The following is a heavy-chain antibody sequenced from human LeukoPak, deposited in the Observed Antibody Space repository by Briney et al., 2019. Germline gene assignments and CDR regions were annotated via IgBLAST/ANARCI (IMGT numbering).Heavy chain of an antibody. Sequence: GGSLRLSCAASGFTFSSYWMHWVRQAPGKGLVWVSRIKSDGSSTTYADSVKGRFTISRDNAKNTLYLQMNSLRAEDTAVYYCARDYASVPAAIWGNWFDPWGQGTLVTVSS. V-gene: IGHV3-74*01. CDR1: GFTFSSYW. J-gene: IGHJ5*02. D-gene: IGHD2-2*01. CDR2: IKSDGSST. CDR3: ARDYASVPAAIWGNWFDP.